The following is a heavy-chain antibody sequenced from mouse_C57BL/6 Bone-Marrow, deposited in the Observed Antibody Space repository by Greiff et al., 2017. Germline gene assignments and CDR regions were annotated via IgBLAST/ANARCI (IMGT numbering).Heavy chain of an antibody. D-gene: IGHD1-1*01. CDR1: GYSITSGYY. J-gene: IGHJ1*03. V-gene: IGHV3-6*01. Sequence: EVKLQESGPGLVKPSQSLSLTCSVTGYSITSGYYWNWIRQFPGNKLEWMGYISYDGSNNYNPSLKNRISITRDTSKNQFFLKLNSVTTEDTATYYCARDPYYYGSSRWYFDVWGTATTVTVSS. CDR2: ISYDGSN. CDR3: ARDPYYYGSSRWYFDV.